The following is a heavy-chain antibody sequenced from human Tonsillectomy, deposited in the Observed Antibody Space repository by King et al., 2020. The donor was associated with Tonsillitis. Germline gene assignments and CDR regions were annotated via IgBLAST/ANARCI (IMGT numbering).Heavy chain of an antibody. J-gene: IGHJ4*02. CDR3: VSFWGPEMATIVNY. CDR1: EFTFSHYW. Sequence: VQLVESGGGLVQPGGSLRLSCAASEFTFSHYWMNWVRQAPGKGLEWGAIIKQNGSEIYYMDSVKGRLTISRDNAKNSVYLQMNSLRAEDTAVYYCVSFWGPEMATIVNYWGQGTLVTVSS. V-gene: IGHV3-7*01. CDR2: IKQNGSEI. D-gene: IGHD5-24*01.